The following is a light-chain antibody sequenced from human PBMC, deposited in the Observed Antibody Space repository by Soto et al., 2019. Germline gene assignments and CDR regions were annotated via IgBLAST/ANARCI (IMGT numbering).Light chain of an antibody. J-gene: IGKJ1*01. Sequence: DIQMTQSPSTLSASVGDRVTITCRASQSISSWLAWYHQKPGKAPKVLIYDASSLQSGVPSRFSGSGSGTEFTLTISSLQPEDFATYYCLQHNTYPRTFGQGTKVDI. CDR3: LQHNTYPRT. CDR1: QSISSW. CDR2: DAS. V-gene: IGKV1-5*01.